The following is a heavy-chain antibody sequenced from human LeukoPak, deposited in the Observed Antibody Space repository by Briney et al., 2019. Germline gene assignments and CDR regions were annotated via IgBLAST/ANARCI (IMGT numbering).Heavy chain of an antibody. Sequence: GGSLRLSCAASGFTFDDYAMHWVRQAPGKGLEWVSGISWNSGSIGYADSVKGRFTISRDNSKNTLYLQMNSLRAEDTAVYYCARDRVARDYFDYWGQGTLVTVSS. D-gene: IGHD2-15*01. V-gene: IGHV3-9*01. CDR1: GFTFDDYA. CDR2: ISWNSGSI. J-gene: IGHJ4*02. CDR3: ARDRVARDYFDY.